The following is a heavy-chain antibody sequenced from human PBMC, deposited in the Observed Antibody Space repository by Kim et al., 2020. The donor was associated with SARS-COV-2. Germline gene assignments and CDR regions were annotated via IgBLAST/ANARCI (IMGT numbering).Heavy chain of an antibody. CDR3: ARATYYYDSSGYYYTG. V-gene: IGHV3-30*04. CDR1: GFTFSSYA. Sequence: GGSLRLSCAASGFTFSSYAMHWVRQAPGKGLEWVAVISYDGSNKYYADSVKGRFTISRDNSKNTLYLQMNSLRAEDTAVYYCARATYYYDSSGYYYTGWGQGTLVTVSS. D-gene: IGHD3-22*01. J-gene: IGHJ4*02. CDR2: ISYDGSNK.